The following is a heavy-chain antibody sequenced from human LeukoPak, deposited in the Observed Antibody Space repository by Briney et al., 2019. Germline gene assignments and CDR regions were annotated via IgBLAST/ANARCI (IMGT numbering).Heavy chain of an antibody. CDR2: IYYSGST. Sequence: SETLSLTCTVSGGSISSSSYYWGWIRQPPGKGLEWIGSIYYSGSTYYNPSLKSRVTISVDTSKNQFSLKLSSVTAADTAVYYCARSTMVRGVIILSFDYWGQGTLVTVSP. CDR3: ARSTMVRGVIILSFDY. CDR1: GGSISSSSYY. V-gene: IGHV4-39*07. J-gene: IGHJ4*02. D-gene: IGHD3-10*01.